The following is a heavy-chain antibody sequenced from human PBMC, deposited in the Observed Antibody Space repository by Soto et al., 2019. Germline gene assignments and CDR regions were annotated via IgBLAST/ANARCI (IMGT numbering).Heavy chain of an antibody. V-gene: IGHV1-3*01. CDR2: INAGNGNT. CDR1: GYTFTSYA. Sequence: ASVKVYCKASGYTFTSYAMHWVRQAPGQRLEWMGWINAGNGNTKYSQKFQGRVTITRDTSASTAYMELSSLRSEDTAVYYCARALVAGLSDPWGQGTLVTVSS. CDR3: ARALVAGLSDP. D-gene: IGHD2-21*01. J-gene: IGHJ5*02.